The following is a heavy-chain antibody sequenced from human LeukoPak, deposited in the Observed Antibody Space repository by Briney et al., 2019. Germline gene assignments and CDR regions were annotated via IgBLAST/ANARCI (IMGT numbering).Heavy chain of an antibody. Sequence: ASVKVSWKASGYTFTSYGISWVRQAPGQGLEWMGWISAYNGNTNYVQKLQGRVTMTIDTSTSTAYMDLRSLRTDDTAVYYRAREYCKSPNWFDPWGQGTLVTVSS. J-gene: IGHJ5*02. CDR2: ISAYNGNT. CDR1: GYTFTSYG. V-gene: IGHV1-18*01. CDR3: AREYCKSPNWFDP. D-gene: IGHD2-15*01.